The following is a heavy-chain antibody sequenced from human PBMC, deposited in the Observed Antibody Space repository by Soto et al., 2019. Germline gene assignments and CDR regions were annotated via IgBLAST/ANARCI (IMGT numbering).Heavy chain of an antibody. J-gene: IGHJ6*02. V-gene: IGHV1-18*04. D-gene: IGHD2-2*01. CDR1: GYTFTSYG. Sequence: ASVKVSCKASGYTFTSYGISWVRQAPGQGLEWMGWISAYNGNTNYAQKLQGRVTMTTDTSTSTAYMELRSLRSDDTAVYYCARDCSSTSCYFGMDVWGQGTTVTVSS. CDR2: ISAYNGNT. CDR3: ARDCSSTSCYFGMDV.